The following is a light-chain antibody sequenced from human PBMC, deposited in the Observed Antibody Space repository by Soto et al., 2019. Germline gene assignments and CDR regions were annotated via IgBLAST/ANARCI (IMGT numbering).Light chain of an antibody. Sequence: QSALTQSPSVSGAPGQRVTISCTGRSSNIGAGFDVHWYQQLPGTAPKLLIYGNTNRPSGVPDRFSGSKSGTSASLAITGLQAEDEADYYCQSYDSSLSGYVFGTGTKLTVL. CDR3: QSYDSSLSGYV. J-gene: IGLJ1*01. CDR2: GNT. V-gene: IGLV1-40*01. CDR1: SSNIGAGFD.